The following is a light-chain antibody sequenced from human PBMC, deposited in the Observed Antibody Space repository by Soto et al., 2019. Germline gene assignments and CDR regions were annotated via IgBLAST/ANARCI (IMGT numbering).Light chain of an antibody. V-gene: IGKV1-6*02. Sequence: AIPMTQSPSSLAGSVGDRLTITCRASQDIGNDLGWYQQKPGKAPKLLIYAASSLQSGVSSRFSCSGSGTEFTRTISSLQPEDFATYYCLQVFNFPRAFGQGTKVDIK. CDR1: QDIGND. CDR2: AAS. J-gene: IGKJ1*01. CDR3: LQVFNFPRA.